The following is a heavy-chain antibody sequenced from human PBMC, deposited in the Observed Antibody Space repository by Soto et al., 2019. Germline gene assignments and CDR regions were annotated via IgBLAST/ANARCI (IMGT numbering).Heavy chain of an antibody. Sequence: GGSLRLSCAASGFTFSSYAMSWVRQAPGKGLEWVSAISGSGGSTYYADSVKGRFTISRDNSKNTLYLQMNSLRAEDTAVYYCANPPGSVVPAASNYYYGMDVWGQGTTVTVSS. D-gene: IGHD2-2*01. CDR2: ISGSGGST. V-gene: IGHV3-23*01. J-gene: IGHJ6*02. CDR1: GFTFSSYA. CDR3: ANPPGSVVPAASNYYYGMDV.